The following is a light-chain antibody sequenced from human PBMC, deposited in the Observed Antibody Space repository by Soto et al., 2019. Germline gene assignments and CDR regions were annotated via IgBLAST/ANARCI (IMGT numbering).Light chain of an antibody. V-gene: IGKV3-15*01. J-gene: IGKJ1*01. CDR2: GAS. CDR3: QHYDDWPPTWT. CDR1: QSVSSK. Sequence: EIVMTQSPATLSVSPGERATLSCRASQSVSSKLAWYQQKPGQAPRVLIYGASTRATGIPARFSGGGSGTEFTLPLSRLQSEDFAVYFCQHYDDWPPTWTFGQGTRVEIK.